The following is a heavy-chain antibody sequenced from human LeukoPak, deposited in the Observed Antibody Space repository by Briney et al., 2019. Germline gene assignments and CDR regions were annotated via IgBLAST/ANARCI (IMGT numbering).Heavy chain of an antibody. Sequence: GGSLRLSCAASGFTFSSYWMHWVRQAPGKGLVWVSRVNSDGSSTTYADSVKGRFTISRDNAKNTPYLQMNSLKAEDTAVYYCARGSTQYSSGWYGLDYWGQGTLVTVSS. CDR3: ARGSTQYSSGWYGLDY. CDR2: VNSDGSST. CDR1: GFTFSSYW. J-gene: IGHJ4*02. D-gene: IGHD6-19*01. V-gene: IGHV3-74*01.